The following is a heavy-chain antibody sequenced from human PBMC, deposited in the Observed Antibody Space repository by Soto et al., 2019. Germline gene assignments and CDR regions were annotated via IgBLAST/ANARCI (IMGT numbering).Heavy chain of an antibody. CDR1: GFTVSSNY. CDR2: IYSGGST. D-gene: IGHD3-3*01. J-gene: IGHJ6*03. V-gene: IGHV3-66*01. CDR3: ARDLLNYDFWSGYSGYMDV. Sequence: EVQLVESGGGLVQPGGSLRLSCAASGFTVSSNYMSWVRQAPGKGLERVSVIYSGGSTYYADSVKGRFTISRDNSKNTLYLQMNSLRAEDTAVYYCARDLLNYDFWSGYSGYMDVWGKGTTVTVSS.